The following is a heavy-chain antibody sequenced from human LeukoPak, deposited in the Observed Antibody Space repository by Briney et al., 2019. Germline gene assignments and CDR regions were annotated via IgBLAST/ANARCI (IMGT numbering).Heavy chain of an antibody. CDR2: TYYRSKWYN. D-gene: IGHD6-19*01. V-gene: IGHV6-1*01. CDR1: GDSVSSNSAA. J-gene: IGHJ6*02. CDR3: AARYSSGWYLFPDGMDV. Sequence: SQTLSLTCAISGDSVSSNSAAWNWIRQSLSRGLEWLGRTYYRSKWYNDYAVSVKSRITINPDTSKNQFSLQLNSVTPEDTAVYYCAARYSSGWYLFPDGMDVWGQGTTVTVSS.